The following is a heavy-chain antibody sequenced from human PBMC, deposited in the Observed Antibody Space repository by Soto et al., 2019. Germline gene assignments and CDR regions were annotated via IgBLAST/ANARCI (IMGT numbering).Heavy chain of an antibody. V-gene: IGHV4-31*03. D-gene: IGHD3-10*01. CDR2: IYYNGST. Sequence: QVQLQESGPGLVKPSQTLSLTCTVSGGSISSGAYYWSWIRQHPGKGLEWIGNIYYNGSTYYNPSLKSRVTILLDTSKNQFSLKLSSVTAADTAVYNCARGALWFGEPFYYGMDVWGQGTTVTVSS. CDR1: GGSISSGAYY. J-gene: IGHJ6*02. CDR3: ARGALWFGEPFYYGMDV.